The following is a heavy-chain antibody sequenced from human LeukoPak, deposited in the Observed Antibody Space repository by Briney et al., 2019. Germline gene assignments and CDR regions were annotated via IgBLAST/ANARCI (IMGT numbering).Heavy chain of an antibody. D-gene: IGHD2-8*01. CDR1: GGSISSSNW. CDR2: IYHSGST. CDR3: VGPKTNGWFDS. J-gene: IGHJ5*01. V-gene: IGHV4-4*02. Sequence: SETLSLTCAVSGGSISSSNWWSWVRQPPGKGLEWIGEIYHSGSTNYNPSLKSRVTITIDTSKNQFSLKLRSVTAADTAAYYCVGPKTNGWFDSWGQGSLVTVSS.